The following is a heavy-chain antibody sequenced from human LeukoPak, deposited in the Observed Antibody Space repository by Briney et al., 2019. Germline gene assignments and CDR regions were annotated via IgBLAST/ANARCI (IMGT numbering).Heavy chain of an antibody. Sequence: PSETLSLTCTVSGGSISSSSYYWGWIRQPPGKWLEWIGSIFYSGSTYYNPSLKSRVTISVDTSKNQFSLQLSSVTAADTAVYYCARRTRGGGEPYYYYYMDVWGKGTTVTVSS. CDR1: GGSISSSSYY. J-gene: IGHJ6*03. CDR2: IFYSGST. D-gene: IGHD3-10*01. V-gene: IGHV4-39*01. CDR3: ARRTRGGGEPYYYYYMDV.